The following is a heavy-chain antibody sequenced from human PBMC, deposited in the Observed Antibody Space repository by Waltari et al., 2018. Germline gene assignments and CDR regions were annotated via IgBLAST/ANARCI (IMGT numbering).Heavy chain of an antibody. CDR3: ARAPNYGMDV. J-gene: IGHJ6*02. Sequence: EVQLVESGGGLVQPGGSLRLSCAASGFTFSSYWMHWVRQAPGKGLVWASRINSDGSTTSYAYYVKGRFTISRDNAKNTLYLQMNSLRAEDTAVYYCARAPNYGMDVWGQGTTVTVSS. V-gene: IGHV3-74*01. CDR1: GFTFSSYW. CDR2: INSDGSTT.